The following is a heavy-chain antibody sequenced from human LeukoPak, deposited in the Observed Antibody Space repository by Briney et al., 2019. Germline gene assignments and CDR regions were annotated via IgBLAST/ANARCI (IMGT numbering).Heavy chain of an antibody. CDR1: GGSFSGYY. J-gene: IGHJ4*02. D-gene: IGHD6-13*01. V-gene: IGHV4-34*01. CDR2: INHSGST. CDR3: ARGPYKGSSWYL. Sequence: PSETLSLTCAVYGGSFSGYYWSWIRQPPGKGLEWIGEINHSGSTNYNPSLKSRVTISVDTSKNQFSLKLSSVTAADTAVYYCARGPYKGSSWYLWGQGTLVTVSS.